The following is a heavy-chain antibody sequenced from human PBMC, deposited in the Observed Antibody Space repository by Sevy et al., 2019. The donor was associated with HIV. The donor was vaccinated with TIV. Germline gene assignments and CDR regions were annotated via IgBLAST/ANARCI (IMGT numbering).Heavy chain of an antibody. J-gene: IGHJ4*02. CDR1: GFTFSSYG. CDR3: AKDGSAYCSGGSCYYFDY. Sequence: GGSLRLSCAASGFTFSSYGMHWVRQTPGKGLEWVAVISYDGSNKYYADSVKGRFTISRDNSKNTLYLQMNSLRAEDTAVYYCAKDGSAYCSGGSCYYFDYWGQGTLVTVSS. V-gene: IGHV3-30*18. CDR2: ISYDGSNK. D-gene: IGHD2-15*01.